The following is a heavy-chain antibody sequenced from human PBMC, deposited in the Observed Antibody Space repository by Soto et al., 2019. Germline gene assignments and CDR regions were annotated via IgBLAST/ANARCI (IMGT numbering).Heavy chain of an antibody. V-gene: IGHV3-21*04. CDR2: ISSTSSSI. J-gene: IGHJ4*02. CDR1: RFTFSSYT. D-gene: IGHD2-2*02. Sequence: GGSLRLSCAASRFTFSSYTMNWVRRAPGKGLEWVSSISSTSSSIYYADSVKGRFTISRDTARNSLSLQMNSLRAEDTGIYYCARLLSCSTTSCYTGDYWGQGTLVSVLL. CDR3: ARLLSCSTTSCYTGDY.